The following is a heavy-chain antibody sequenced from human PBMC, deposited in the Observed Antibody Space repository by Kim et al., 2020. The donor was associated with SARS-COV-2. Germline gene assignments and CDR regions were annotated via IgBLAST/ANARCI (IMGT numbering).Heavy chain of an antibody. Sequence: ASVKVSCKASGYTFTSYGISWVRQAPGQGLEWMGWISAYNGNTNYAQKLQGRVTMTTDTSTSTAYMELRSLRSDDTAVYYCARCGGYCSGGSCRRPPKPYYSYGMDVWGQGTTVTVSS. J-gene: IGHJ6*02. CDR3: ARCGGYCSGGSCRRPPKPYYSYGMDV. CDR1: GYTFTSYG. V-gene: IGHV1-18*01. CDR2: ISAYNGNT. D-gene: IGHD2-15*01.